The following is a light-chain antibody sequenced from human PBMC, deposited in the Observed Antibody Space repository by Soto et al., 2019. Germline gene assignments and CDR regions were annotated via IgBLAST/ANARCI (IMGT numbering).Light chain of an antibody. J-gene: IGKJ4*01. CDR2: GAS. CDR3: QQYDNWPLT. V-gene: IGKV3-15*01. CDR1: QSVSSN. Sequence: EIVRTLSPATLPVSQGERATLSCRASQSVSSNLAWYQQKPGQAPRFLIYGASTRATGVPARFSGSGSGTEFTLTISSLQSEDFAVYYCQQYDNWPLTFGGGTKVDIK.